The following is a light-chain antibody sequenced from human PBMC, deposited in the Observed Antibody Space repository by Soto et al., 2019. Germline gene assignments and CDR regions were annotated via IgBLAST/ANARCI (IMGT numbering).Light chain of an antibody. Sequence: QSALTQPASVSGSPGQSITISCTGTSSDVGSYNLVSWYQQHPGKAPKLMIYEVSKRPSGVSNRFSGSKSGNTASLTISGLQAEDEADYYCCSYAGSSLYVVFGGGTKVTVL. V-gene: IGLV2-23*02. CDR2: EVS. CDR3: CSYAGSSLYVV. J-gene: IGLJ2*01. CDR1: SSDVGSYNL.